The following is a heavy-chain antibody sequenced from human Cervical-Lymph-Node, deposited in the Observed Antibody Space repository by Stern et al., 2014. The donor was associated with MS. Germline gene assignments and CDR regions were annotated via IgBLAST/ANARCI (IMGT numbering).Heavy chain of an antibody. CDR3: AGSGTYYPDY. V-gene: IGHV4-59*08. CDR2: VHYSGTT. CDR1: GGSISSYY. J-gene: IGHJ4*02. Sequence: VQLVESGPGLVKPSETLSLTCSVSGGSISSYYWNWIRQPPGKGLEWIANVHYSGTTNYNPSLKSRVPILLATSKNKIPLKLTSGTAADTAVYYCAGSGTYYPDYWGQGILVTVSS. D-gene: IGHD3-3*01.